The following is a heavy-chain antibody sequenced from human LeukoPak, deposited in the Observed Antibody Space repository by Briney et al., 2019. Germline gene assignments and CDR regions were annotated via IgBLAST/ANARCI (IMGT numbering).Heavy chain of an antibody. CDR1: GFTLSRFG. V-gene: IGHV3-30*03. CDR3: ARDPGDGFNSEAYDI. J-gene: IGHJ3*02. CDR2: ISYDGGSK. Sequence: GTSLRLSCAASGFTLSRFGMSWVRQAPGKGLEWVAIISYDGGSKKYADSVKGRFTISRDNSKNTLFLQMNSLSAEDTALYYCARDPGDGFNSEAYDIWGQGTKVTVSS. D-gene: IGHD5-24*01.